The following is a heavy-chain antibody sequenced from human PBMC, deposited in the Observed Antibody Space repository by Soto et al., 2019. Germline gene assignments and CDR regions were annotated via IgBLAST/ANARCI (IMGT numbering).Heavy chain of an antibody. CDR1: GYSFPDFW. CDR3: ARRGAGYNYDY. CDR2: IFPADSDT. V-gene: IGHV5-51*03. D-gene: IGHD5-12*01. J-gene: IGHJ4*02. Sequence: PGESLKISYGASGYSFPDFWIGWVRQMPGKGLEWMGIIFPADSDTRYSPSFQAQVTISADKTISTAYLQWSSLKASDTAMYYCARRGAGYNYDYGGQGTLVTSPQ.